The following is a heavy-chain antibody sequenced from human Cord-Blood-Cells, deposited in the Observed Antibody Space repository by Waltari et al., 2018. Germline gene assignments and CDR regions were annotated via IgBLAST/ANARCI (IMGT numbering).Heavy chain of an antibody. V-gene: IGHV3-30*04. D-gene: IGHD3-9*01. Sequence: QVQLVESGGGVVQPGRSLRLSCAASGFTFSSYAMHGVRQAPGKGLAWVAVISYDGSNKYYADSVKGRFTISRDNSKNTLYLQMNSLRAEDTAVYYCARDDFLLGFDYWGQGTLVTVSS. CDR2: ISYDGSNK. J-gene: IGHJ4*02. CDR1: GFTFSSYA. CDR3: ARDDFLLGFDY.